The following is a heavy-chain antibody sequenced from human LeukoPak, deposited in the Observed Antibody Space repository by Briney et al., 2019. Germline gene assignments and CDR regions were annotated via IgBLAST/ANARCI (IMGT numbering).Heavy chain of an antibody. CDR1: GGSISSIIYY. CDR2: IYYSGST. D-gene: IGHD1-26*01. CDR3: ARLTKIYSGTFDGTIDGLDI. J-gene: IGHJ3*02. Sequence: SETLSLTCTVSGGSISSIIYYWGWIRQPPGKGLEWIGTIYYSGSTDYSPSLKSRVTISIDTSKNQFSLKLNSVTAADAAVYYCARLTKIYSGTFDGTIDGLDIWGQGTMVTVSS. V-gene: IGHV4-39*01.